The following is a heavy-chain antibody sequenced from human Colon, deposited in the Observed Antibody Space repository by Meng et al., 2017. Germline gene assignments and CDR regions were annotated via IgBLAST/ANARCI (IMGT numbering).Heavy chain of an antibody. Sequence: QLQESGPGLVPPSQTLSLPCTVSGGSISSGEYYWSWIRQPPGKGLEWIGYIYYSGSTYSNASLKSRVTISIDRSKNQFSLKLSSVTAADTAVYYCARDRKHYGERGWFDPWGQGTLVTVSS. J-gene: IGHJ5*02. V-gene: IGHV4-30-4*01. CDR3: ARDRKHYGERGWFDP. CDR2: IYYSGST. D-gene: IGHD4-17*01. CDR1: GGSISSGEYY.